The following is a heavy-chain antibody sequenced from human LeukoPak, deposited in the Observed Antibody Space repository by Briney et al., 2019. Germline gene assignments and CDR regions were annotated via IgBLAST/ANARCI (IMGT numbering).Heavy chain of an antibody. Sequence: SETLSLTCTVSGGSFSNDYWSWIRQPPGKGLEWIGYIYHNGKTNYNPSLRSRLTISLDTSKTQFSLDLNSMTAADTAIYYCARASEGIGFFDYWGQGILVTVSS. D-gene: IGHD2-2*03. CDR1: GGSFSNDY. CDR2: IYHNGKT. J-gene: IGHJ4*02. CDR3: ARASEGIGFFDY. V-gene: IGHV4-59*01.